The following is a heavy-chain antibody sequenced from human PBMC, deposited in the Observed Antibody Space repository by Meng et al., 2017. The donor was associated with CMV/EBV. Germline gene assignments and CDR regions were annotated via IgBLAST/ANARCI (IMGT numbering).Heavy chain of an antibody. V-gene: IGHV4-34*01. Sequence: GPLRPSCAAHGDSFSNYFWNWVRQPPGKGLEWIGEINNQASTNYNPSLKSRVTMSVDTSKNQFSLKLTSVTAADTAVYYCARSNYCNTIPCSLLRADYYYGLDVWGQGTTVTVSS. CDR2: INNQAST. J-gene: IGHJ6*02. CDR3: ARSNYCNTIPCSLLRADYYYGLDV. D-gene: IGHD2/OR15-2a*01. CDR1: GDSFSNYF.